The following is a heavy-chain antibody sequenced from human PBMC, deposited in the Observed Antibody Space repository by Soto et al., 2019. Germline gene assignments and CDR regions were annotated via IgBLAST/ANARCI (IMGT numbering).Heavy chain of an antibody. Sequence: EVQLVQSGAEVKKTGESLRISCKGSGYSFTNYWITWVRQMPGKGLEWLGRVDPTDSYSNYSPSFQGHVTISADKSISTAYLQWSSLKASDTAMYYSARHSYYTSRNYFTYYPSAMDVWGQGTTVTVSS. D-gene: IGHD3-3*01. CDR3: ARHSYYTSRNYFTYYPSAMDV. V-gene: IGHV5-10-1*03. CDR1: GYSFTNYW. CDR2: VDPTDSYS. J-gene: IGHJ6*02.